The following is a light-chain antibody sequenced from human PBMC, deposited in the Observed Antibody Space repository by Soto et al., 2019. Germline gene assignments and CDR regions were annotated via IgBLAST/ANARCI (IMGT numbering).Light chain of an antibody. CDR2: EVS. CDR1: SSDVGGYNY. CDR3: SSYTSSSTYV. Sequence: QSVLTQPPSVSGSPGQSITISCTGTSSDVGGYNYVSWYQQHPGKAPKLMIYEVSNRPSGVSNRFSGSKSGNTASLTISGLQDEDEADYYCSSYTSSSTYVFGTGTKLTVL. J-gene: IGLJ1*01. V-gene: IGLV2-14*01.